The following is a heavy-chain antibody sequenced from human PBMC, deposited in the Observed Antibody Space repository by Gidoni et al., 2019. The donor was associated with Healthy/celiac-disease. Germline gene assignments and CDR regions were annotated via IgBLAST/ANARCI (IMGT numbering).Heavy chain of an antibody. CDR3: AKQKGGSGYYSH. Sequence: QVQLVESGGGVVQPGRSLRLSCAASGFTFSSYGMHWVRQAPGKGLEWVAVIWYDGSNKYYADSVKGRFTISRDNSKNTLYLQMNSLRAEDTAVYYCAKQKGGSGYYSHWGQGTLVTVSS. D-gene: IGHD3-22*01. CDR2: IWYDGSNK. J-gene: IGHJ4*02. V-gene: IGHV3-33*06. CDR1: GFTFSSYG.